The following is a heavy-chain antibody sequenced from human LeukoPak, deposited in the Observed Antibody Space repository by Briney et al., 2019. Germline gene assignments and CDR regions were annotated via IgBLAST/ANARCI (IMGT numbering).Heavy chain of an antibody. CDR1: GGSISSGYW. CDR2: VYHTGSP. V-gene: IGHV4-4*02. J-gene: IGHJ4*02. D-gene: IGHD3-22*01. Sequence: PSGTLSLTCAVSGGSISSGYWWSWVRQSPGKGLGWIGRVYHTGSPYYSPSLKSRVTISVDKSKNQFALKLSSVTDADTAMYYCAREFDYDSSGYYYFDYWGQGTLVTVSS. CDR3: AREFDYDSSGYYYFDY.